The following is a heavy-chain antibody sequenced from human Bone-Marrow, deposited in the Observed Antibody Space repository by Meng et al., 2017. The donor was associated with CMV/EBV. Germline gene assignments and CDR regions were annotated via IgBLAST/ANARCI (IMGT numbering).Heavy chain of an antibody. J-gene: IGHJ4*02. V-gene: IGHV3-11*01. CDR1: GFTFSDYY. CDR2: ISSSGSTI. D-gene: IGHD6-13*01. Sequence: GESLKISCAASGFTFSDYYMSWIRQAPGKGLEWVSYISSSGSTIYYADSVKGRFTISRDNAKNSLYLQMNSLRAEDTAVYYCAKGFKSAAAGTLFDYWGQGPRVTGSS. CDR3: AKGFKSAAAGTLFDY.